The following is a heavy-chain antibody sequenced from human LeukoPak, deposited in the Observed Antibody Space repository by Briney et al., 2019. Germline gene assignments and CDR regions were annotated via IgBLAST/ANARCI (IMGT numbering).Heavy chain of an antibody. V-gene: IGHV3-21*01. CDR1: GFTFSSYS. Sequence: GGSLRLSCAASGFTFSSYSMNWVRQAPGKGLEWVSSISSSSSYIYYADSVKGRFTISRDNAKNSLYLQMNSLRAEDTAVYYCARDWARPVGATKGVLGYWGQGTLVTVSS. D-gene: IGHD1-26*01. J-gene: IGHJ4*02. CDR2: ISSSSSYI. CDR3: ARDWARPVGATKGVLGY.